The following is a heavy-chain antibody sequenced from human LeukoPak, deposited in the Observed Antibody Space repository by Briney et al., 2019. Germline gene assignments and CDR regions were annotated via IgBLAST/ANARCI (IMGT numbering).Heavy chain of an antibody. CDR2: ISWDGGST. CDR3: ARDGGDSGSYYVAFDI. D-gene: IGHD1-26*01. J-gene: IGHJ3*02. V-gene: IGHV3-43*01. Sequence: GGSLRLSCAASGFTFDDYTMHWVRQAPGKGLEWVSLISWDGGSTYYADSVKGRFTISRDNAKNSLYLQMNSLRAEDTAVYYCARDGGDSGSYYVAFDIWGQGTMVTVSS. CDR1: GFTFDDYT.